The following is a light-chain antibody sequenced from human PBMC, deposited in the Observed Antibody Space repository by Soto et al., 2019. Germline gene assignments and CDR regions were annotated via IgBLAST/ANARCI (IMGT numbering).Light chain of an antibody. V-gene: IGLV2-14*03. CDR3: TSFTSSSTWV. J-gene: IGLJ3*02. Sequence: QSVLTQPASVSGSPGQSITISCTGTSSDVGGYNYVSWFQQHPGKAPKLKIYEVSNRPSGVSNRFSGSKSGYTASLTISELQAEDEADYYCTSFTSSSTWVFGGGTQLTAL. CDR1: SSDVGGYNY. CDR2: EVS.